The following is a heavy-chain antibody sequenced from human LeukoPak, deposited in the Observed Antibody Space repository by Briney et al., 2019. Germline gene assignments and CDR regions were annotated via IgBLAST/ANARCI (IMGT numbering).Heavy chain of an antibody. V-gene: IGHV1-8*03. Sequence: AASVKVSCKASGYTFTSYDINWVRQATGQGLEWMGWMNPNSGNTGYAQKFQGRVTITRNTSTSTAYMELSSLRSEDTAVYYCARSVLVGWDYYYMDVWGKGTTVTVSS. CDR2: MNPNSGNT. CDR3: ARSVLVGWDYYYMDV. CDR1: GYTFTSYD. J-gene: IGHJ6*03. D-gene: IGHD1-26*01.